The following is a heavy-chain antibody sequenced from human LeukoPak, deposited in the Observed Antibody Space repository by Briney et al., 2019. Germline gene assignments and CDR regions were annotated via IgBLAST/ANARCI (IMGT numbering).Heavy chain of an antibody. CDR3: ARVEDVVPAATHAYYFDY. D-gene: IGHD2-2*01. Sequence: ASVKVSCKASGYTFTGYYMHWVRQAPGQGLEWMGWINPNSGGTNYAQKFQGRVTMTRDTSISTAYMELSRLRSDDTAVYYCARVEDVVPAATHAYYFDYWGQGTLVTVSS. CDR1: GYTFTGYY. V-gene: IGHV1-2*02. CDR2: INPNSGGT. J-gene: IGHJ4*02.